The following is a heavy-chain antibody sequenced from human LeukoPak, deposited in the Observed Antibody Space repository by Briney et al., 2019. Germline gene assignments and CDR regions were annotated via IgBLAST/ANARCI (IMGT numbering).Heavy chain of an antibody. CDR3: ATSYCGGDCYSGSAYYYYYMDV. D-gene: IGHD2-21*02. CDR2: ISAYNGNT. J-gene: IGHJ6*03. V-gene: IGHV1-18*01. Sequence: ASVKVSCKASGYTFTSYGISWVRQAPGQGLEWMGWISAYNGNTNYAQKLQGRVTMTTDKSTSTAYMELSSLRSEDTAVYYCATSYCGGDCYSGSAYYYYYMDVWGKGTTVTVSS. CDR1: GYTFTSYG.